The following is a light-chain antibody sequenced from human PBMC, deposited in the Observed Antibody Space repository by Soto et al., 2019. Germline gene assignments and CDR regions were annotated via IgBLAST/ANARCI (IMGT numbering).Light chain of an antibody. CDR2: DAS. CDR1: QSVSSS. Sequence: EIVLTQSPATLSLSPGERATLSCRASQSVSSSLAWYQQKPGQAPRLLIYDASNRVTGIPGRFSGSGSGTDFTLTISSLEPEDFAVYYCQQRSNWPPYTFGQGTKLEIK. J-gene: IGKJ2*01. CDR3: QQRSNWPPYT. V-gene: IGKV3-11*01.